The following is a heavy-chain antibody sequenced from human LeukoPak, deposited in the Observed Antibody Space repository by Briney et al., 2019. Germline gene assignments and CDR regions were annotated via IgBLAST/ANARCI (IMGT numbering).Heavy chain of an antibody. Sequence: SQTLSLTCTVSGGSISSGDYYWSWIRQPPGKGLEWIGYIYYSGSTYYNPSPKSRVTISVDTSKNQFSLKLSSVTAADTAVYYCARASGDYDILTGYYPGGWFDPWGQGTLVTVSS. D-gene: IGHD3-9*01. CDR2: IYYSGST. J-gene: IGHJ5*02. CDR3: ARASGDYDILTGYYPGGWFDP. V-gene: IGHV4-30-4*01. CDR1: GGSISSGDYY.